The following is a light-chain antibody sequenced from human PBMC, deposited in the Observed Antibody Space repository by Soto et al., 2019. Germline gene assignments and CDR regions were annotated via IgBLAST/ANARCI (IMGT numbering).Light chain of an antibody. CDR1: QSVSTTY. CDR3: QQYGNSPPYS. V-gene: IGKV3-20*01. J-gene: IGKJ2*03. Sequence: VLTQSPGSLSLSPGEGATLSCRASQSVSTTYLAWYQLKPGQAPRLVIYATSSRAAGIPDRFRGSGSGTEFTLTSSSLEPEDVGVYFCQQYGNSPPYSFGQGTKLEIK. CDR2: ATS.